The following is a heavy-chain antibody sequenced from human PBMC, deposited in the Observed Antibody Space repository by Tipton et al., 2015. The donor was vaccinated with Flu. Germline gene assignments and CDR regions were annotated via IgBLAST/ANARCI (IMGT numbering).Heavy chain of an antibody. CDR2: INHSGST. V-gene: IGHV4-34*01. J-gene: IGHJ4*02. CDR1: GGSFSGYY. Sequence: TLSLTCAVYGGSFSGYYWSWIRQPPGKGLEWIGEINHSGSTNYNPSLKSRVTISVDTSKNQFSLKLSSVTAADTAVYYCARGPRRFAYWGQGTLVTVSS. CDR3: ARGPRRFAY.